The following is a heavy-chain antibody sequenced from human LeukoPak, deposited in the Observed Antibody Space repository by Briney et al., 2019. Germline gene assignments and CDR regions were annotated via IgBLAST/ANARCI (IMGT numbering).Heavy chain of an antibody. Sequence: SETLSLTCTVSGGSISSGSYYWSWIRQPAGKGLEWIGRIYTSGSTNYNPSLKSRVTMSVDTSKNQFSLKLSSVTAADTAVYYCARGSRDGYNYLDYWGQGTLVTVSS. J-gene: IGHJ4*02. CDR3: ARGSRDGYNYLDY. D-gene: IGHD5-24*01. CDR2: IYTSGST. CDR1: GGSISSGSYY. V-gene: IGHV4-61*02.